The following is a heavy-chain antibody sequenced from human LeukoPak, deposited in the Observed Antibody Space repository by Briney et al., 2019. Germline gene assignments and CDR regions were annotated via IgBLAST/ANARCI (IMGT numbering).Heavy chain of an antibody. D-gene: IGHD3-10*01. J-gene: IGHJ4*02. CDR3: ARGRDLLWFGELPPKGFDY. CDR2: INHSGST. Sequence: SETLSLTCAVYGGSFSGYYWSWIRQPPGKGLEWIGEINHSGSTNYNPSLKSRVTISADTSKNQFSLKLSSVTAADTAVYYCARGRDLLWFGELPPKGFDYWGQGTLVTVPS. CDR1: GGSFSGYY. V-gene: IGHV4-34*01.